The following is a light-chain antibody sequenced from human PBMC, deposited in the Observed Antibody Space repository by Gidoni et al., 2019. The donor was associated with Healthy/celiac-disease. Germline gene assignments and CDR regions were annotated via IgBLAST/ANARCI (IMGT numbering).Light chain of an antibody. CDR2: DAS. Sequence: EIVLTQSPATLSLSPGERATLSCRASRSVSSYLAWYQQKPGQAPRLLIYDASNRATGIPARFSGSGSGTDFTLTISSLEPEDFAVYYCQQRSNWPPLTFXGXTKVEIK. V-gene: IGKV3-11*01. CDR3: QQRSNWPPLT. J-gene: IGKJ4*01. CDR1: RSVSSY.